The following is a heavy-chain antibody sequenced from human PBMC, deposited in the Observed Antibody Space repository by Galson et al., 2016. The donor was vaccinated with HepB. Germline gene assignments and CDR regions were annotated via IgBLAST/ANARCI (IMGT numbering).Heavy chain of an antibody. V-gene: IGHV3-9*01. CDR1: GFNFHDYA. CDR2: VTWNSGSI. CDR3: AKHITIFGVVPRHAFDV. J-gene: IGHJ3*01. D-gene: IGHD3-3*01. Sequence: SLRLSCAASGFNFHDYAMHWVRQPPGRGLEWVSSVTWNSGSITYADSVKGRFTISRDNAKNSLYLHMTNLRPEDTALYYCAKHITIFGVVPRHAFDVWGQGQWSPSPQ.